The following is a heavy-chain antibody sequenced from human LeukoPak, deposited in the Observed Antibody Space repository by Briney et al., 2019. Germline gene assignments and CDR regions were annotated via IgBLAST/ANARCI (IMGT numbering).Heavy chain of an antibody. D-gene: IGHD1-26*01. J-gene: IGHJ4*02. CDR3: SRESGAFSPFGY. V-gene: IGHV4-39*02. CDR2: IFYSGST. Sequence: SSETLSLTCTVSGGSISSSTYYWGWIRQPPGKGLEWIGNIFYSGSTYNHPSLKSRVTISVDTSKNQFSLKLSSVTAADTAVYYCSRESGAFSPFGYWGQGTLVT. CDR1: GGSISSSTYY.